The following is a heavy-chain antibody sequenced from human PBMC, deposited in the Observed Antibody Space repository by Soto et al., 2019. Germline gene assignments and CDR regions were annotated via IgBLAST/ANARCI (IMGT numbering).Heavy chain of an antibody. CDR1: GFSLSTSGVA. V-gene: IGHV2-5*02. J-gene: IGHJ4*02. CDR3: AHSFCDIAPRSFDY. D-gene: IGHD5-12*01. CDR2: IYWDDDK. Sequence: SGPTLVNPTQTLTLTCTFSGFSLSTSGVAVGWVRQPPGKALEWLALIYWDDDKRYSPSLKSRLTITKDTSKNQVVLTMTNMDPVDTATYYCAHSFCDIAPRSFDYWGQGALVTVSS.